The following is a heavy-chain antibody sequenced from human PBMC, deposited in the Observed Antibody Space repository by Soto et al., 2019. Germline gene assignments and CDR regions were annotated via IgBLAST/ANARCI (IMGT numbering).Heavy chain of an antibody. CDR3: ARDQTMVNSPFDY. V-gene: IGHV3-48*02. J-gene: IGHJ4*02. D-gene: IGHD3-10*01. CDR2: ISGSSSTI. CDR1: GFTFSSYS. Sequence: PGGSLRLSCAASGFTFSSYSMNWVRQAPGKGLEWVSYISGSSSTIYYADSVKGRFTISRNNAKNSLYLQMNSLRDEDTAVYYCARDQTMVNSPFDYWGQGTLVTVSS.